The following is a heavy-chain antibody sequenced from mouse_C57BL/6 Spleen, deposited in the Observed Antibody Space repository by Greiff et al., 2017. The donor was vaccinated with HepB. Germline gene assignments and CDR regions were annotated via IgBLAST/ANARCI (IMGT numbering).Heavy chain of an antibody. J-gene: IGHJ4*01. D-gene: IGHD2-2*01. CDR2: IDPSDSET. Sequence: QLQQPGAELVRPGSSVKLSCKASGYTFTSYWMHWVKQRPIQGLEWIGNIDPSDSETHYNQKFKDKATLTVDKSSSTAYRQLSSLTSEDSAVYYCAREGYGYAMDYWGQGTSVTVSS. CDR3: AREGYGYAMDY. CDR1: GYTFTSYW. V-gene: IGHV1-52*01.